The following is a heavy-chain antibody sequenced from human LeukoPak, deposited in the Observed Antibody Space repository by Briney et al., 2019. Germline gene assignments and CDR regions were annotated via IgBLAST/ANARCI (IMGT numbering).Heavy chain of an antibody. Sequence: SETLSLTCTVSGGSINNYYWSWIRQPAGKGLEWIGRMFASGNTNHNPSLQSRVTMSVDTSKNQFSPKLTSVTAADTAMYYCARSQGWNDAWFDPWGQGTLITVSS. CDR1: GGSINNYY. J-gene: IGHJ5*02. CDR2: MFASGNT. D-gene: IGHD1-1*01. V-gene: IGHV4-4*07. CDR3: ARSQGWNDAWFDP.